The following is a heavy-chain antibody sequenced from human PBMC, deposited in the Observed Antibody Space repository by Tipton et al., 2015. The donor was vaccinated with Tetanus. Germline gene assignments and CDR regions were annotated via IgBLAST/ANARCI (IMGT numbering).Heavy chain of an antibody. J-gene: IGHJ4*02. V-gene: IGHV1-8*01. D-gene: IGHD6-13*01. CDR1: GYAFNSYD. Sequence: QPGAEVKKPGASVKVSCKASGYAFNSYDLNWVRQATGQGLEWLGYMNPNTGHAGYAQKFQGRVTMTRNINITTAYLDLRTLRSDDTAVYYCARGNRGSSWYLWGQGTLVTVSP. CDR3: ARGNRGSSWYL. CDR2: MNPNTGHA.